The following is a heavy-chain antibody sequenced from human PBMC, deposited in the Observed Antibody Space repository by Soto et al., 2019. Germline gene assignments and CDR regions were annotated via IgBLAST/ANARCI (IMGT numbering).Heavy chain of an antibody. CDR2: VSAYSGNT. CDR3: ARDRHDASGGANWFDP. V-gene: IGHV1-18*01. D-gene: IGHD3-10*01. J-gene: IGHJ5*02. CDR1: DYTFTTYG. Sequence: QVQLVQSGAEVKKPGASVKVSCKASDYTFTTYGISWVRQAPGQGLEWMGWVSAYSGNTNYARRLQDRVTMTTDTSTSTAYMELRSLRADDTAVYYCARDRHDASGGANWFDPWGQGTLVTVSS.